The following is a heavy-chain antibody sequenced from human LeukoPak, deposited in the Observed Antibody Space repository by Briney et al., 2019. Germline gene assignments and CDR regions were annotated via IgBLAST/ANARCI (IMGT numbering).Heavy chain of an antibody. CDR1: GFTFSSYS. Sequence: GGSLRLSCAASGFTFSSYSMNWVRQAPGKGLEWVSSISRSSSYIYYADSVKGRFTISRDNAKNSLYLQMNSLRAEDTAVFFCARGSYSYGYHNFDYWGQGTLVTVSS. D-gene: IGHD5-18*01. V-gene: IGHV3-21*01. CDR3: ARGSYSYGYHNFDY. CDR2: ISRSSSYI. J-gene: IGHJ4*02.